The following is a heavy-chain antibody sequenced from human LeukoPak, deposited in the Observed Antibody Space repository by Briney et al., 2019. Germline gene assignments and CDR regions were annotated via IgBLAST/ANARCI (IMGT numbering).Heavy chain of an antibody. D-gene: IGHD2-2*02. CDR2: ISYHGGNR. V-gene: IGHV3-30-3*01. J-gene: IGHJ3*02. Sequence: GGSLRLSCAASGFSFNTYSMHWLRQAPGKGLEWLAVISYHGGNRYYADSVNGRFTVSRDNAKNTLYLQMNSLRAEDTAVYYCARDVPRYCSSTSCYKAFDIWGQGTMVTVSS. CDR1: GFSFNTYS. CDR3: ARDVPRYCSSTSCYKAFDI.